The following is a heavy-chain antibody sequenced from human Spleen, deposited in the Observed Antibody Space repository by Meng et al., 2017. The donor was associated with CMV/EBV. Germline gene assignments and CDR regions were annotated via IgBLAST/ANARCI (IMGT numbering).Heavy chain of an antibody. J-gene: IGHJ3*02. Sequence: ASVKVSCKASGYTFTDYYMHWVRQAPGQGLEWMGWINPNSDGTNYAQKLQGRVTMTTDTSTSTAYMELRSLRSDDTAVYYCARDLFAGDTAFDIWGQGTMVTVSS. CDR1: GYTFTDYY. CDR2: INPNSDGT. V-gene: IGHV1-2*02. CDR3: ARDLFAGDTAFDI.